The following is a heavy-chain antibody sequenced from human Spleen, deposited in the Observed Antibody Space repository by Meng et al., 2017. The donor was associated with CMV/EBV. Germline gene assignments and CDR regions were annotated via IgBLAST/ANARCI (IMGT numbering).Heavy chain of an antibody. V-gene: IGHV3-21*01. CDR1: GFTFSSYG. J-gene: IGHJ6*02. CDR3: ARDHWTCSSSDV. Sequence: GGSMRLSCAASGFTFSSYGMHWVRQAPGKGLEWVSSISSSSTYIHHADSVKGRFTVSRDNAKNSVYLQMNSLRAEDTAVYYCARDHWTCSSSDVWGQGTTVTVSS. CDR2: ISSSSTYI. D-gene: IGHD3/OR15-3a*01.